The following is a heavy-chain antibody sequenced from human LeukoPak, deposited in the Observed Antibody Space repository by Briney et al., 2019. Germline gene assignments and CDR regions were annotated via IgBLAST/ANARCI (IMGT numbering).Heavy chain of an antibody. CDR3: ARGGGRYSVDY. CDR2: ISPNSGGT. CDR1: GYNFIAYF. V-gene: IGHV1-2*02. J-gene: IGHJ4*02. D-gene: IGHD1-26*01. Sequence: ASVRVSCKASGYNFIAYFMHWVRQAPGQGLEWIGWISPNSGGTKYVQEFQGRVTMTRDTSITTVYMELSGLSFDDTAVYYCARGGGRYSVDYWGQGTLVIVSS.